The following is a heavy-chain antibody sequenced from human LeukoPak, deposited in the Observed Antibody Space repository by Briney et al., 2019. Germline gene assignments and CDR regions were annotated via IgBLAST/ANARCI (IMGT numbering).Heavy chain of an antibody. CDR1: GGSISSDSYY. J-gene: IGHJ4*02. Sequence: SETLSLTCTVSGGSISSDSYYWGWIRQPPGKGLEWIGSIYHSGSTYYNPSLKSQVTISIDTSKNQFSLKLSSVTAADTAVYYCARSTWLLDKWGQGTLVTVSS. CDR2: IYHSGST. CDR3: ARSTWLLDK. D-gene: IGHD3-22*01. V-gene: IGHV4-39*07.